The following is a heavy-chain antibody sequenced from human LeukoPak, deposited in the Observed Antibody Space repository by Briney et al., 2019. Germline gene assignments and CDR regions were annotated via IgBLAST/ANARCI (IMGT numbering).Heavy chain of an antibody. V-gene: IGHV4-39*07. CDR3: ARGHFKDIVVVPAAAYYYGMDV. J-gene: IGHJ6*02. CDR2: INHSGST. Sequence: SETLSLTCTVSGGSVSSTTYYWSWIRQPPGKGLQWIGEINHSGSTNYNPSLKSRVTISVDTSKNQFSLKLSSVAAADTAVYYCARGHFKDIVVVPAAAYYYGMDVWGQGTTVTVSS. CDR1: GGSVSSTTYY. D-gene: IGHD2-2*01.